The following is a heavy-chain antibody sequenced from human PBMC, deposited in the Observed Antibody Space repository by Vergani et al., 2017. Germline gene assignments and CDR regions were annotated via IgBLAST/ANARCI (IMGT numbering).Heavy chain of an antibody. D-gene: IGHD1-26*01. Sequence: EVQLLESGGGLVQPGGSLRLSCAGSVVIFSSYAMRWVRQAPGKGLEWVSAISGRGGSTYYADSVKGRFTISRDNSKNTLYLQMNSLRAEDTAVYYCAKSGGCYWGQGTLVTVSS. CDR3: AKSGGCY. CDR2: ISGRGGST. V-gene: IGHV3-23*01. J-gene: IGHJ4*02. CDR1: VVIFSSYA.